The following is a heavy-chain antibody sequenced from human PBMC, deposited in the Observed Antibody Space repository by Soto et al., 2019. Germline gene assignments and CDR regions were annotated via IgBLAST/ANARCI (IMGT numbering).Heavy chain of an antibody. J-gene: IGHJ4*02. CDR1: GGSLSNDY. D-gene: IGHD3-16*01. CDR3: ARDASSRPAVY. CDR2: IHSSGSA. V-gene: IGHV4-59*01. Sequence: PSETLSLTCLVSGGSLSNDYLTWIRQPPGKGLEWIGYIHSSGSANYNPSLSSRVTISVDTSNNQFSLKVKSVTAEDTAVYYCARDASSRPAVYWGQGTLVTVSS.